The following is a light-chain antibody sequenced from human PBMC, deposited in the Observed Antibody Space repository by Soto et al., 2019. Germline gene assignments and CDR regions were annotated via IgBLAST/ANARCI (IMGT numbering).Light chain of an antibody. V-gene: IGLV1-44*01. J-gene: IGLJ2*01. CDR1: SSNIGSNT. CDR3: AAWDDSLNGHVV. CDR2: NDN. Sequence: QSVLTQPPSASGTPGPRVTISCSGSSSNIGSNTVNWYQQITGTAPQLLIYNDNQRPSGVPDRFSGSKSGTSGSLAISGLQSEDEGDYYCAAWDDSLNGHVVFGGGTKLTVL.